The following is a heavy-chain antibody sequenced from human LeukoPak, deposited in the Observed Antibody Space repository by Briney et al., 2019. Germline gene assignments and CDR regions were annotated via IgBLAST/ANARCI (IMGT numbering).Heavy chain of an antibody. CDR3: ATLRPGCCSSTSCPHPYYFDY. CDR2: ISGSGGST. V-gene: IGHV3-23*01. J-gene: IGHJ4*02. CDR1: GFTVSSNY. Sequence: QPGGSLRLSCAASGFTVSSNYMSWVRQAPGKGLEWVSAISGSGGSTYYADSVKGRFTISRDNSKNTLYLQMNSLRAEDTAVYYCATLRPGCCSSTSCPHPYYFDYWGQGTLVTVSS. D-gene: IGHD2-2*01.